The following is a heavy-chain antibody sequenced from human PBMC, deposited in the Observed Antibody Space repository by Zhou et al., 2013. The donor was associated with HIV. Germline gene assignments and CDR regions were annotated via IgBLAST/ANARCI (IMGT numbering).Heavy chain of an antibody. CDR3: ARDGSSWTSDYYYYMDV. V-gene: IGHV1-69*05. J-gene: IGHJ6*03. CDR1: GGTFSSYA. Sequence: QVQLVQSGAEVKKPGSSVKVSCKASGGTFSSYAISWVRQAPGQGLEWMGGIIPIFGTANYAQKFQGRVTITTDESTSTAYMELSSLRSEDTAVYYCARDGSSWTSDYYYYMDVWGKGTTVTVSS. CDR2: IIPIFGTA. D-gene: IGHD6-13*01.